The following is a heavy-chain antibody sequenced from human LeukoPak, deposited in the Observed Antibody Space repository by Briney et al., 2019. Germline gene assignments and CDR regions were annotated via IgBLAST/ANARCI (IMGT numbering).Heavy chain of an antibody. CDR1: GGSMSSSSYY. V-gene: IGHV4-39*07. CDR2: IYYSGTT. J-gene: IGHJ3*02. D-gene: IGHD4/OR15-4a*01. CDR3: ARDLGLWSLDGAFDI. Sequence: SETLSLTCTVSGGSMSSSSYYWGWIRQAPGKGLEWIGSIYYSGTTYHNPSLKSRVTISADKSKNQFSLKLSSVTAADTAVYYCARDLGLWSLDGAFDIWGQGTVVTVSS.